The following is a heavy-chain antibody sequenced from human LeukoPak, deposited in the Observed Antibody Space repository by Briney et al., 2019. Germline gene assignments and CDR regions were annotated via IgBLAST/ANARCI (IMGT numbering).Heavy chain of an antibody. CDR1: GYTFTSYD. J-gene: IGHJ4*02. Sequence: GASVKVSCKASGYTFTSYDINWVRQATGQGLEWMGWMNPNSGNTGYAQKFQGRVTMTRNTSISTAYMELSSLRSEDTAVYYCAKSARSVDAGGWYTSYFDYWGQGTLVTVSS. V-gene: IGHV1-8*01. CDR2: MNPNSGNT. D-gene: IGHD6-19*01. CDR3: AKSARSVDAGGWYTSYFDY.